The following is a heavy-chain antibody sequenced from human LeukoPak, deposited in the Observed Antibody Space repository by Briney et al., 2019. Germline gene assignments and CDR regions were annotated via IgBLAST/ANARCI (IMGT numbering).Heavy chain of an antibody. J-gene: IGHJ4*02. CDR2: INWNGGRT. CDR1: GFTFDDYG. CDR3: ARVSRPGNYWVVAYYFDY. Sequence: GGSLRLSCAVSGFTFDDYGMSWVRQAPGKGREWVSGINWNGGRTGYADSVKGRFTISRDNAKNSLYLQMNSLRAEDTALYYCARVSRPGNYWVVAYYFDYWGQGTLVTVSS. D-gene: IGHD1-7*01. V-gene: IGHV3-20*04.